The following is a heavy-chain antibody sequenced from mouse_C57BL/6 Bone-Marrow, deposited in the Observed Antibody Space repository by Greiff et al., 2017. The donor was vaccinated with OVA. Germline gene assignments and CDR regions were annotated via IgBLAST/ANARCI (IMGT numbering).Heavy chain of an antibody. CDR1: GYTFTDYY. J-gene: IGHJ2*01. CDR3: ARYDYDGVFDD. D-gene: IGHD2-4*01. V-gene: IGHV1-26*01. Sequence: VQLQQSGPELVKPGASVKISCKASGYTFTDYYMNWVKQSHGKSLEWIGDINPNNGGTSYNQKFKGKATLTVDKSSSTAYMELRSLTSEDSAVYYCARYDYDGVFDDWGQGTTLTVSS. CDR2: INPNNGGT.